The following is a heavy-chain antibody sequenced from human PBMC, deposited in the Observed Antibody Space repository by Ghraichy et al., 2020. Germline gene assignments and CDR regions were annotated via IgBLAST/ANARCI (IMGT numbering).Heavy chain of an antibody. J-gene: IGHJ6*02. D-gene: IGHD3-3*01. CDR3: ARSQTYYDFWSGSVNYGMDV. Sequence: SVKVSCKASGGTFSSYAISWVRQAPGQGLEWMGGIIPIFGTANYAQKFQGRVTITADESTSTAYMELSSLRSEDTAVYYCARSQTYYDFWSGSVNYGMDVWGQGTTVTVSS. CDR2: IIPIFGTA. CDR1: GGTFSSYA. V-gene: IGHV1-69*13.